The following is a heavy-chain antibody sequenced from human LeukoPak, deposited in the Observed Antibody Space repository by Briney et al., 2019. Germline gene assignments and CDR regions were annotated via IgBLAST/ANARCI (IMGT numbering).Heavy chain of an antibody. CDR2: IFSSSTYI. J-gene: IGHJ4*02. CDR1: GFAFNTYS. D-gene: IGHD2/OR15-2a*01. Sequence: GGSLRLSCAASGFAFNTYSMNWVRQAPGKGLEWVSFIFSSSTYIDYTDSVKGRFTISRDNARNSLYLQMDNLRAEDTGVYYCARDFYDGFALDYWGQGTLVTVSS. CDR3: ARDFYDGFALDY. V-gene: IGHV3-21*03.